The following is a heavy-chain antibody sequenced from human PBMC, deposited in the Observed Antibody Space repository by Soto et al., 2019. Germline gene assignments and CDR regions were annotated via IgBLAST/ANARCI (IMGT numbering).Heavy chain of an antibody. Sequence: GGSLRLSCTASGFAFGDYAVSWFRQAPGKGLEWVGFIITTAISGSGGSTYYADSVKGRFTISRDNSKNTLYLQMSSLRADDTAVYYCAKMGGGIRLNYFDYWGRGALVTVSS. J-gene: IGHJ4*02. CDR2: ISGSGGST. V-gene: IGHV3-23*01. CDR1: GFAFGDYA. D-gene: IGHD1-26*01. CDR3: AKMGGGIRLNYFDY.